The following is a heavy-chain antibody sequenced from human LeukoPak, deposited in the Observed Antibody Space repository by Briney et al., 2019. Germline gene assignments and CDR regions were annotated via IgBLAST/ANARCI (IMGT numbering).Heavy chain of an antibody. CDR1: GGSISSYY. J-gene: IGHJ6*02. D-gene: IGHD3-10*01. CDR3: ARDLTQFGESLYYYYGMDV. Sequence: SETLSLTCTVSGGSISSYYWSWIRQPPGKGLEWIGYIYYSGSTNYNPSLKSRVTISVDTSKNQFSLKLSSVTAADTAVYYCARDLTQFGESLYYYYGMDVWGQGTTVTVSS. V-gene: IGHV4-59*12. CDR2: IYYSGST.